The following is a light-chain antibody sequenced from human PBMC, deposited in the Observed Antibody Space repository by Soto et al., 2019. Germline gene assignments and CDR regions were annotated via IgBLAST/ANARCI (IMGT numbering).Light chain of an antibody. CDR3: QSYDSSLSNYV. J-gene: IGLJ1*01. CDR2: ANA. V-gene: IGLV1-40*01. Sequence: QPVLTQPPSVSEAPGQRVTISCTGTSSDIGAGHDVHWYQQVPGAAPKLLIYANAIRPSGVPDRFSGPKSGTSASLAITGLRAEDEADYYCQSYDSSLSNYVFGTGTKVTVL. CDR1: SSDIGAGHD.